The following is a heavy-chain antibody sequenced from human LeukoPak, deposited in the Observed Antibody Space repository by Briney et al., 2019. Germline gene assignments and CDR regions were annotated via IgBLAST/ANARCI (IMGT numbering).Heavy chain of an antibody. CDR3: AKGYYDFWSGYLYYGMDV. J-gene: IGHJ6*02. V-gene: IGHV5-51*01. CDR1: GYSFTSYW. D-gene: IGHD3-3*01. Sequence: GESLKISCKGSGYSFTSYWIGWVRQMPGKGLERMGIIYPGDSDTRYSPSFQGQVTISADKSISTAYLQWSSLKASDTAMYYCAKGYYDFWSGYLYYGMDVWGQGTTVTVSS. CDR2: IYPGDSDT.